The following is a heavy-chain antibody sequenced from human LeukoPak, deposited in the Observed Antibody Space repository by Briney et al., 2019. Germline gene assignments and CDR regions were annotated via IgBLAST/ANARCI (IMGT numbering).Heavy chain of an antibody. V-gene: IGHV3-23*01. Sequence: GGSLRLSCAASGFRFSSYAMSWVRQAPGKGLEWVSAISGSGVSTYYTDSVKGRFTVSRDNSKNTLYLQMSSLRAEDTAVYYCAKDERNWNYNLASQTYDWGQGTLVTVSS. CDR3: AKDERNWNYNLASQTYD. D-gene: IGHD1-7*01. CDR2: ISGSGVST. J-gene: IGHJ4*02. CDR1: GFRFSSYA.